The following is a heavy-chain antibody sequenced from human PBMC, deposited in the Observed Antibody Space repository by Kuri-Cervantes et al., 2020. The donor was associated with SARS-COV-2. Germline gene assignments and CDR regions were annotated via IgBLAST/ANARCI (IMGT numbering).Heavy chain of an antibody. V-gene: IGHV4-39*01. D-gene: IGHD7-27*01. CDR2: IYYSGST. Sequence: SETLSLTCTVSGGSISSSSYYWGWIRQPPGKGLEWIGSIYYSGSTNYNPSLRSRVTMSVDTSKNQFSLKLTSVTAADTAVYYCARGTGDLDQWGQGTPVTVSS. CDR3: ARGTGDLDQ. CDR1: GGSISSSSYY. J-gene: IGHJ5*02.